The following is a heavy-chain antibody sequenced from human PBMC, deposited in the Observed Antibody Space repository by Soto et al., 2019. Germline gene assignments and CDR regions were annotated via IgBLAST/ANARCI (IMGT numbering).Heavy chain of an antibody. J-gene: IGHJ6*02. CDR3: ARVMIVVVPAALPRYYYGMDV. Sequence: QVQLVQSGAEVKKPGSSVKVSCKASGGTFSSYAISWVRQAPGQGLEWMGGLIPIFGTANYAQKFQGRVTITADKSTSTAYMELSSLRSEDTAVYYCARVMIVVVPAALPRYYYGMDVWGQGTTVTVSS. CDR2: LIPIFGTA. V-gene: IGHV1-69*06. D-gene: IGHD2-2*02. CDR1: GGTFSSYA.